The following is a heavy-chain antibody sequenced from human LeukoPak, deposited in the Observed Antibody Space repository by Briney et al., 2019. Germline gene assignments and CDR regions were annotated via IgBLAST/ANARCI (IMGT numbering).Heavy chain of an antibody. CDR3: AKDLHDYGDYEGAFDI. D-gene: IGHD4-17*01. CDR2: ISWDGGST. CDR1: GFTFDDYT. Sequence: GGSLRLSCAASGFTFDDYTMHWVRQAPGKGLEWVSLISWDGGSTYYADSVKGRFTISRDNSKNSLYLQMNSLRTEDTALYYCAKDLHDYGDYEGAFDIWGQGTMVTVSS. J-gene: IGHJ3*02. V-gene: IGHV3-43*01.